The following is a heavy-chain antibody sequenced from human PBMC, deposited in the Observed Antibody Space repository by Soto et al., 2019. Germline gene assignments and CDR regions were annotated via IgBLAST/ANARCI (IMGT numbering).Heavy chain of an antibody. Sequence: QVQLVQSGAEVKKPGSSVKVSCKASGGTFSSYAISWVRQAPGQGLEWMGGIIPIFGTANYAQKFQGRVTITADESTSTAYMELSSLRSEDTAVYYCASRGYCSSTSCPYYYYYGMDVWGQGTKVTVSS. CDR1: GGTFSSYA. J-gene: IGHJ6*02. CDR2: IIPIFGTA. D-gene: IGHD2-2*01. V-gene: IGHV1-69*01. CDR3: ASRGYCSSTSCPYYYYYGMDV.